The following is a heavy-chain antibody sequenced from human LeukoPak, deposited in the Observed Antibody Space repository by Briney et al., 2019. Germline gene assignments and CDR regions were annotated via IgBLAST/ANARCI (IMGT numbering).Heavy chain of an antibody. Sequence: PGGSLRLSCAASGFTFSSYAMSWVRQAPGKGLEWVANIKHDGSETNYVDSVEGRFTISRDNAKNSLHLQMNSLRVEDTAVYYCAKNGGPHGMDVWGQGTTVTVSS. V-gene: IGHV3-7*02. CDR3: AKNGGPHGMDV. CDR2: IKHDGSET. D-gene: IGHD3-16*01. J-gene: IGHJ6*02. CDR1: GFTFSSYA.